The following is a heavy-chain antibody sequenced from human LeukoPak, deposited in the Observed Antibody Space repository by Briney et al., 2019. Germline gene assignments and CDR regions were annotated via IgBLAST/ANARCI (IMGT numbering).Heavy chain of an antibody. CDR2: ISSNGGST. Sequence: PGGSLRLSCAASGFTFSSYAMHWVRQAPGKGLEYISAISSNGGSTYYANSVKGRFTISRDNSKNTLYLQMGSLRAEDMAVYCCARGGYYYDSSGYIRELDYWGQGTLVTVSS. CDR3: ARGGYYYDSSGYIRELDY. D-gene: IGHD3-22*01. V-gene: IGHV3-64*01. CDR1: GFTFSSYA. J-gene: IGHJ4*02.